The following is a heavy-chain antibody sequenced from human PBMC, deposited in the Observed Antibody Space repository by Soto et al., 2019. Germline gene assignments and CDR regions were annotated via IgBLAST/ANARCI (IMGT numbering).Heavy chain of an antibody. CDR3: ARRGGSSTKTNWFDP. D-gene: IGHD2-2*01. Sequence: PSETLSLTCAVYGGSFSGYYWSWIRQPPGKGLEWIGEINHSGSTNYNPSLKSRVTISVDTSKNQFSLKLSSVTAADTAVYYCARRGGSSTKTNWFDPWGQGTLVTVSS. J-gene: IGHJ5*02. CDR2: INHSGST. CDR1: GGSFSGYY. V-gene: IGHV4-34*01.